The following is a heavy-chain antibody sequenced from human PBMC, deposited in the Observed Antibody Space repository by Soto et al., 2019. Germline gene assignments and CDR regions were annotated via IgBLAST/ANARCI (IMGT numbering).Heavy chain of an antibody. J-gene: IGHJ3*02. Sequence: VQLVQSGAEVKKPGASVTVSCEASGYTFTSYGISWVRQAPVQGLEWMGWTSVYNGNTNYAQKLQGRVTMTTDTSTTTAYMDLRSLRSDDTAVYYCARRGPYSSSTLRNAFDIWGQGTMVTVSS. V-gene: IGHV1-18*01. CDR1: GYTFTSYG. CDR3: ARRGPYSSSTLRNAFDI. CDR2: TSVYNGNT. D-gene: IGHD6-6*01.